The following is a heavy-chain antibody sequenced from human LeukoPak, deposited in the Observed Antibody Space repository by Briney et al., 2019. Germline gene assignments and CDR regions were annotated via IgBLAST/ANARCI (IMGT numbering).Heavy chain of an antibody. CDR3: AREGWDIVVVTASYMDV. CDR2: INPNSGGT. D-gene: IGHD2-21*02. J-gene: IGHJ6*03. Sequence: ASVKVSCKASGYTFTGYYMHWVRQAPGQGLEWMGWINPNSGGTNYAQKFQGRVTMTRDTSISTAYMELSRLRSDDTAVYYCAREGWDIVVVTASYMDVWGKGTTVTVSS. CDR1: GYTFTGYY. V-gene: IGHV1-2*02.